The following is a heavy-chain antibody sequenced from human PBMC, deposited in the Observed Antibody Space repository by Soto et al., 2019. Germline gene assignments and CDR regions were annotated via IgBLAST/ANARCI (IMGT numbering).Heavy chain of an antibody. V-gene: IGHV1-58*01. Sequence: SVKVSCKASGFTFTSSAVQWVRQARGQRLEWIGWIVVGSGNTNYAQKFQERVTITRDMSTSTAYMELSSLRSDDTAVYYCARVMVVPAGMHEGVWFDPWGQGTLVTVSS. CDR3: ARVMVVPAGMHEGVWFDP. D-gene: IGHD3-16*01. CDR2: IVVGSGNT. CDR1: GFTFTSSA. J-gene: IGHJ5*02.